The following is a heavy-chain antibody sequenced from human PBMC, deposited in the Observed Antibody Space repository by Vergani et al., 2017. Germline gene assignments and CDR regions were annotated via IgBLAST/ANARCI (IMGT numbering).Heavy chain of an antibody. CDR1: GGTFSSYA. D-gene: IGHD2-2*01. CDR2: IIPIFGIA. V-gene: IGHV1-69*17. CDR3: ARDREEVPAAMPYNWFDP. J-gene: IGHJ5*02. Sequence: QVQLVQSGAEVKKPGSSVKVSCKASGGTFSSYAISWVRQAPGQGLEWMGGIIPIFGIANYAQKFQGRVTITADKSTSTAYMELSSLRSEDTAVYYCARDREEVPAAMPYNWFDPWGQGTLVTVSS.